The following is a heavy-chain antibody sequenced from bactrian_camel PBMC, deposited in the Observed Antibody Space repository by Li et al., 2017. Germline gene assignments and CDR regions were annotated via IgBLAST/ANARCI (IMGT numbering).Heavy chain of an antibody. V-gene: IGHV3S40*01. CDR2: INSGGGST. CDR3: ALPADYREGY. Sequence: VQLVESGGGLVQPGGSLTLSCATSGFTFSSYAMSWVRQTPGKGFEWVSGINSGGGSTYYAASMKGRITISRDNAKNTVYLQLNSLKTEDTAMYYCALPADYREGYWGQGTQVTVS. CDR1: GFTFSSYA. J-gene: IGHJ6*01. D-gene: IGHD2*01.